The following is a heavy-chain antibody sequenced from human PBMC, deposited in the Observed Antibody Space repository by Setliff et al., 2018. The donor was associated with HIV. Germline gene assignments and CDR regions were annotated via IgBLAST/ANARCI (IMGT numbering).Heavy chain of an antibody. CDR2: ISSSGSTI. CDR1: GFTFSSYN. CDR3: ARGHYFKDV. J-gene: IGHJ6*02. Sequence: GGSLRLSCAVSGFTFSSYNMNWVRQAPGKGLEWVSYISSSGSTIYSADSVKGRFTISRDNAKNSLYLQMNSLRAEDTAVYHCARGHYFKDVWGQGTTVTVSS. V-gene: IGHV3-48*04. D-gene: IGHD3-22*01.